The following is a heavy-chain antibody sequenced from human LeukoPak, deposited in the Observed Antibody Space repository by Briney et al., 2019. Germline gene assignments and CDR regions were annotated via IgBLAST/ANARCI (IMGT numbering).Heavy chain of an antibody. CDR1: GGSISSNSYY. V-gene: IGHV4-39*01. CDR3: ARHGSPYYYCSSTSCSVDF. J-gene: IGHJ4*02. D-gene: IGHD2-2*01. CDR2: IYYSGGT. Sequence: PSETLSLTCTVSGGSISSNSYYWGWIRQPPGMGLEWIGSIYYSGGTNYHPPLKSRVTMSVDTSKNQFSLKLSSVTASDTAVYYCARHGSPYYYCSSTSCSVDFWGQGTLVTVSS.